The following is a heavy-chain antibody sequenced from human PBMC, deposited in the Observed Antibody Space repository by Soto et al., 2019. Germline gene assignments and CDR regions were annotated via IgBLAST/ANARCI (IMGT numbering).Heavy chain of an antibody. CDR1: GGTFSSYR. CDR3: ARDSGGKHSSS. V-gene: IGHV1-69*01. D-gene: IGHD6-13*01. Sequence: QVQLVQSGAEVKKPGSSVKVSCKASGGTFSSYRINWVRQAPGQGLEWVGGIVPIYRTADYAQKFQGRVTITADESARTAYMELGSLKSQDTAVYYCARDSGGKHSSSWGQGTLVTVSS. CDR2: IVPIYRTA. J-gene: IGHJ4*02.